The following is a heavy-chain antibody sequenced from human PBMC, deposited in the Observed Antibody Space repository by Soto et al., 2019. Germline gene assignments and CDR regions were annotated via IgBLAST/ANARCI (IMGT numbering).Heavy chain of an antibody. Sequence: GGSLRLSCAASGFTFSSYGMHWVRQDPGKGLEWVAVISYDGSNKYYADSVKGRFTISRDNSKNTLYLQMNSLRAEDTAVYYCAKQLRFLEWLGSPNWFDPWGQGTLVTVSS. V-gene: IGHV3-30*18. CDR3: AKQLRFLEWLGSPNWFDP. D-gene: IGHD3-3*01. CDR2: ISYDGSNK. CDR1: GFTFSSYG. J-gene: IGHJ5*02.